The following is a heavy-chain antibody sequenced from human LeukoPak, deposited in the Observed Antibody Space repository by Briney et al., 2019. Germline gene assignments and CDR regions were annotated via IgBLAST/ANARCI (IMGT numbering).Heavy chain of an antibody. CDR3: TRVQSSGYSDS. CDR2: INQDGSQK. J-gene: IGHJ4*02. Sequence: PGGSLRLSCAASGFTLSNYSMSWVRQSPGKGLEWVANINQDGSQKYYVDSVKGRFTISRDNAKNSLYLQMNSLRAEDTTVYYCTRVQSSGYSDSWGQGTLVTVSS. V-gene: IGHV3-7*01. CDR1: GFTLSNYS. D-gene: IGHD3-22*01.